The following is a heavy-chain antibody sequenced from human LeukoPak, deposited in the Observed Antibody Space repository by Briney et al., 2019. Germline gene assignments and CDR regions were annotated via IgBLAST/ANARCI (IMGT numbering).Heavy chain of an antibody. D-gene: IGHD1-1*01. V-gene: IGHV4-34*01. CDR2: INHSGST. J-gene: IGHJ4*02. CDR3: AKMHTTGTSGAPDY. CDR1: GGSFSGYY. Sequence: SETLSLTCAVYGGSFSGYYWSWIRQPPGKGLEWIGEINHSGSTNYNPSLKSRVTISVDTSKNQFSLKLSSVTAADTAVYYCAKMHTTGTSGAPDYRGQGTLVTVSS.